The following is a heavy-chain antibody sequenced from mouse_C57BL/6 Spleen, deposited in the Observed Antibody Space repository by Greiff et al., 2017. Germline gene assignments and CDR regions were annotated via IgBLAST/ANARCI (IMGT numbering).Heavy chain of an antibody. CDR3: GAGLLLEAFGD. Sequence: VQLQQSGAELVRPGTSVKVSCKASGYAFTNYLIEWVKQRPGQGLEWIGVINPGSGGTNYNEKYKGKATLTADKSSSTAYMQLSSLTSEDSAVYFCGAGLLLEAFGDWGQGTTLTVA. J-gene: IGHJ2*01. D-gene: IGHD2-14*01. CDR2: INPGSGGT. V-gene: IGHV1-54*01. CDR1: GYAFTNYL.